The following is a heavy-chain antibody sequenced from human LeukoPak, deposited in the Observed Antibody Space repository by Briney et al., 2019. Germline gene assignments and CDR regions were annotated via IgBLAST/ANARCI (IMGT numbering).Heavy chain of an antibody. J-gene: IGHJ3*01. CDR1: GGSISSYY. CDR2: IYYSGST. Sequence: SETLSLTCTVSGGSISSYYWSWIRQPPGKGLEWIGYIYYSGSTNYNPSLKSRVTISVGTSKNQFFLKLSSVTAADTAVYYCASHYFDDAFDVWGQGTMVTVSS. V-gene: IGHV4-59*08. D-gene: IGHD3-10*01. CDR3: ASHYFDDAFDV.